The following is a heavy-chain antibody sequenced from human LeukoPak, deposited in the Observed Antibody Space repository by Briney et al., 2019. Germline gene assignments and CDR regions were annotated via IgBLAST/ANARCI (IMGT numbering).Heavy chain of an antibody. CDR1: GFTFGDSA. CDR3: ARATRAAVVTARDY. V-gene: IGHV3-48*03. D-gene: IGHD2-21*02. CDR2: ISGSSVTI. J-gene: IGHJ4*02. Sequence: GGSLRLSCRTSGFTFGDSAVNWVRQAPGKGPEWVSYISGSSVTIYYADSVKGRFTISRDNAKNSLYLQMNSLRVEDTAVYYCARATRAAVVTARDYWGQGTLVIVSS.